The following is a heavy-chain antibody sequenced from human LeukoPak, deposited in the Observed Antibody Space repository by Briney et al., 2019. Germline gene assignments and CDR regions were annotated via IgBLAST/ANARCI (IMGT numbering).Heavy chain of an antibody. CDR1: GFTFTNHA. V-gene: IGHV3-23*01. D-gene: IGHD2-2*01. Sequence: GGSLRLSCAASGFTFTNHAMSWVRQAPGKGLQWIAVISGGGRTTEYADSVKGRFTVSRDNSMNTLSLHMDSLRVEDTAIYYCAKNVVFTRYFDSWGQGTLVAVSS. CDR3: AKNVVFTRYFDS. CDR2: ISGGGRTT. J-gene: IGHJ4*02.